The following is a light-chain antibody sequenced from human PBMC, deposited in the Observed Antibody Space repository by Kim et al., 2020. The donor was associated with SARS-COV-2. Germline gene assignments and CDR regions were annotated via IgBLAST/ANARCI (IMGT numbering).Light chain of an antibody. CDR1: QSASVY. J-gene: IGKJ4*01. CDR3: QQSYRTPLT. V-gene: IGKV1-39*01. CDR2: GAS. Sequence: ASLGDTGTIPCRASQSASVYVNWYQQKPGKAPRLLIYGASSLQSWVPSRFSGSGSGTDFTLTISSLQPEDFATYYCQQSYRTPLTFGGGTKVDIK.